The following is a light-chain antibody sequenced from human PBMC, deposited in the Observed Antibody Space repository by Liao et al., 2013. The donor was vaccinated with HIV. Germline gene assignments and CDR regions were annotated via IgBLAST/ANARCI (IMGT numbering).Light chain of an antibody. Sequence: YELTQPPSVSVSPGQTASITCSGDKLGDKYACWYQQKPGQSPVLVIYQDWKRPSGIPERFSGSNSGNTATLTISGTQAMDEADYYCQAWDSSSAAVVFGGGTKLTVL. J-gene: IGLJ2*01. CDR3: QAWDSSSAAVV. CDR2: QDW. V-gene: IGLV3-1*01. CDR1: KLGDKY.